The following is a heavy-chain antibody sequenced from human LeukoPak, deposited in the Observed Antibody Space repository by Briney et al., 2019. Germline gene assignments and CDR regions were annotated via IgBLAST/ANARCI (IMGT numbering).Heavy chain of an antibody. Sequence: PGGSLRLSCAASGFTFGTYGISWVRQAPGKGLEWVSGLSGSGAITYYADSVKGRFTISRDNSKNTLYLQMNSLRVEDTAVYYCARDSSMLRGPLVIYYFDFWGQGTLVTVSS. J-gene: IGHJ4*02. CDR3: ARDSSMLRGPLVIYYFDF. CDR2: LSGSGAIT. D-gene: IGHD3-10*01. V-gene: IGHV3-23*01. CDR1: GFTFGTYG.